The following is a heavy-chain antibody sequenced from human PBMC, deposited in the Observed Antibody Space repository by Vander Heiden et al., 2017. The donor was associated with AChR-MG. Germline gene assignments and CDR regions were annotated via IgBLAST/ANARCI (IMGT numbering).Heavy chain of an antibody. V-gene: IGHV4-4*07. D-gene: IGHD4-17*01. CDR2: IYTSGST. CDR1: GGSISSYY. CDR3: ERDLEVTTPGYFDY. J-gene: IGHJ4*02. Sequence: QVQLQESGPGLVKPSETLSLTCTVSGGSISSYYWSWIRQPAGKGLEWIGRIYTSGSTNYNPSLKSRVTMSVDTSKNQFSLKLSSVTAADTAVYYCERDLEVTTPGYFDYWGQGTLVTVSS.